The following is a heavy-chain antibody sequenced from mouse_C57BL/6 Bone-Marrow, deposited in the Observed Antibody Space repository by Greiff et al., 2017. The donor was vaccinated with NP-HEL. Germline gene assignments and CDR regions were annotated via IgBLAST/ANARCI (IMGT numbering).Heavy chain of an antibody. CDR1: GYSIISGYY. Sequence: EVQLQQSGPGLVKPSQSLSLSCSVTGYSIISGYYWNWIRQFPGNILEWMAYISYDGSNNYNPSLQNRISITRDISKNQFFLKLTSVTTEDTATYYCAREGGYYGSPFAYWGQGTLVTVSA. CDR3: AREGGYYGSPFAY. J-gene: IGHJ3*01. CDR2: ISYDGSN. D-gene: IGHD1-1*01. V-gene: IGHV3-6*01.